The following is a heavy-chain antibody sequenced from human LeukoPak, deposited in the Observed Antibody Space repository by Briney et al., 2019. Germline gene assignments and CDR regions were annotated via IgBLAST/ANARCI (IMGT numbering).Heavy chain of an antibody. CDR2: ISDSGDGT. J-gene: IGHJ3*02. V-gene: IGHV3-23*01. CDR3: AKDLRPAAAGTSYDAFDI. Sequence: GGSLRLSCAASGFTFSTYAMSWVRQAPGKGLEWVSAISDSGDGTYYADSVRGRFTISRDNSKSTLYLQMNSLRVVDTAVYYCAKDLRPAAAGTSYDAFDIWGQGTVVTVSS. D-gene: IGHD6-13*01. CDR1: GFTFSTYA.